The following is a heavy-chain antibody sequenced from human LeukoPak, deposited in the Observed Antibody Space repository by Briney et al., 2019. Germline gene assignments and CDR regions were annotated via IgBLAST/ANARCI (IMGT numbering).Heavy chain of an antibody. CDR1: GYTFTSYD. Sequence: ASVKVSCKASGYTFTSYDINWVRQATGQGLEWMGWMNPNSGNTGYAQKFQGRVTMTRNTSISTAYMELSSLRSEDTAVYYCARITIFGGDNWFDPWGQGTLVTVSS. CDR2: MNPNSGNT. CDR3: ARITIFGGDNWFDP. J-gene: IGHJ5*02. V-gene: IGHV1-8*01. D-gene: IGHD3-3*01.